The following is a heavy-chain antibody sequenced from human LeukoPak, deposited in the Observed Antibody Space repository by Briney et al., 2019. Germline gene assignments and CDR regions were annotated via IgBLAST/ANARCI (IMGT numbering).Heavy chain of an antibody. CDR1: GGTFSSYP. Sequence: SVKVSCKASGGTFSSYPISWVRQAPGQGLEWMGGIIPIFGTANYAQKFQGRVTITADESTSTAYMELSSLRSEDTAVYYCASCGGDCYDDYYYGMDVWGQGTTVTVSS. CDR3: ASCGGDCYDDYYYGMDV. CDR2: IIPIFGTA. V-gene: IGHV1-69*13. J-gene: IGHJ6*02. D-gene: IGHD2-21*02.